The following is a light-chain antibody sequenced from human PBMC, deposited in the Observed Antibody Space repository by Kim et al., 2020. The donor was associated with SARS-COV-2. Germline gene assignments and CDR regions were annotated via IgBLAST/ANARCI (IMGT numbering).Light chain of an antibody. Sequence: IMMTQSPGTLSLSPGEGATLSCRASQTVTNDCLAWFQQKPGQSPRLLIYGSSIRATGISDRFSGGGFETDFTPTINRVEPEDSAVYYCQQYATSPVTFGQGTKLEIK. CDR1: QTVTNDC. CDR3: QQYATSPVT. CDR2: GSS. V-gene: IGKV3-20*01. J-gene: IGKJ2*01.